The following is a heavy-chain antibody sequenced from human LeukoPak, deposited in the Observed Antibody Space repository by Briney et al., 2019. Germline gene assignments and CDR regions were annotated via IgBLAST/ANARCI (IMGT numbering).Heavy chain of an antibody. D-gene: IGHD2-2*01. CDR2: IKQDGSEK. V-gene: IGHV3-7*04. CDR1: GFTFSSYA. CDR3: ARDPRGYQFLDY. J-gene: IGHJ4*02. Sequence: GGSLRLSCAASGFTFSSYAMSWVRQAPGKGLEWVANIKQDGSEKYYVDSVKGRFTISRDNAKNSLYLQMNSLRAEDTAVYYCARDPRGYQFLDYWGQGTLVTVSS.